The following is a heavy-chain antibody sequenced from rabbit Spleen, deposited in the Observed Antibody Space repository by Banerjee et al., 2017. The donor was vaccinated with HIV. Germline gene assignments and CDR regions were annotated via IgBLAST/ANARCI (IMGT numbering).Heavy chain of an antibody. CDR3: ARDGAGGSYFAL. J-gene: IGHJ4*01. D-gene: IGHD8-1*01. CDR1: GFSFSISSY. CDR2: IDADSTGFT. Sequence: QPLEESGVGLVQPEGSLTLTCTASGFSFSISSYMCWVRQAPGKGLEWIACIDADSTGFTYFATWAKGRFTISKTSSTTVTLQMTRLTAADTATYFCARDGAGGSYFALWGPGTLVTVS. V-gene: IGHV1S40*01.